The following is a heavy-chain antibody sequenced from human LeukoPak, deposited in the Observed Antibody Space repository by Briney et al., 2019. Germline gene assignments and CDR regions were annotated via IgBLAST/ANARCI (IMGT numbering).Heavy chain of an antibody. V-gene: IGHV4-59*08. CDR3: ARRSRGYSYGNGLYYYGMDV. CDR1: GGSISSHY. CDR2: IYYSGST. J-gene: IGHJ6*02. D-gene: IGHD5-18*01. Sequence: SETLSLTCTVSGGSISSHYWSWIRQPPGKGLEWIGYIYYSGSTNYNPSLKSRVTISVDTSKNQFSLKLSSVTAADTAVYYCARRSRGYSYGNGLYYYGMDVWGQGTTVTVSS.